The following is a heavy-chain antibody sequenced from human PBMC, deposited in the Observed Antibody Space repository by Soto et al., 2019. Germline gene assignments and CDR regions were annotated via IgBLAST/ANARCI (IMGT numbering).Heavy chain of an antibody. J-gene: IGHJ6*02. CDR2: ISGGGSDT. V-gene: IGHV3-23*01. CDR1: GFTFRSYA. D-gene: IGHD2-15*01. Sequence: GGSLRLSCSASGFTFRSYAMSWVRQAPGKGLEWVSGISGGGSDTYYSDSVRGRFTISRDNSKNTLYLQMNSLRAEDTAVYYCAKARPDYIVVVVADYYYGMDVWGQGTTVTVSS. CDR3: AKARPDYIVVVVADYYYGMDV.